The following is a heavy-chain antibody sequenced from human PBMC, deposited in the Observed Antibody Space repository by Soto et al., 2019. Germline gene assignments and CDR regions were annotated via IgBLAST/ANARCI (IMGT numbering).Heavy chain of an antibody. CDR3: VANRYSNYAGF. V-gene: IGHV3-23*01. J-gene: IGHJ4*02. D-gene: IGHD4-4*01. CDR2: ISGSGGST. CDR1: GFTFSSYA. Sequence: GGSLRLSCAASGFTFSSYAMSWVRQAPGKGLEWVSAISGSGGSTYYADSVKGRFTISRDNSKNTLYLQMNSLRAEDTAVYYCVANRYSNYAGFWGQGTLVTVSS.